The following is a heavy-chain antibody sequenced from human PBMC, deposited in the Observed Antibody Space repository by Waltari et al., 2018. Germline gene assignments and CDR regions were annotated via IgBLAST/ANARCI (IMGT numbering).Heavy chain of an antibody. CDR1: GGSISSSSYY. J-gene: IGHJ4*02. Sequence: QLQLQESGPGLVKPSETLSLTCTVSGGSISSSSYYWGWIRQPPGKGLEWIGSIYYSGSTYYNPSLKSRVTISVDTSKNQFSLKLSSVTAADTAVYYCARGLYGGNSGGGDWGQGTLVTVSS. CDR2: IYYSGST. CDR3: ARGLYGGNSGGGD. V-gene: IGHV4-39*07. D-gene: IGHD4-17*01.